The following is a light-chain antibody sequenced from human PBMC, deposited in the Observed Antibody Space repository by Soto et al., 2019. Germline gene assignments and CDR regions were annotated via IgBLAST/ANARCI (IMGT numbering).Light chain of an antibody. CDR1: QSISSW. Sequence: DIQMTQSPSTLSASVGDRVTITCRASQSISSWLAWYQQRPGKTPKLLIHDASNLGSGVPSRFSGSGSGTEFTLNISSLQSADFATYFCQQYNCFSYTFGQGTKVENK. CDR2: DAS. J-gene: IGKJ2*01. CDR3: QQYNCFSYT. V-gene: IGKV1-5*01.